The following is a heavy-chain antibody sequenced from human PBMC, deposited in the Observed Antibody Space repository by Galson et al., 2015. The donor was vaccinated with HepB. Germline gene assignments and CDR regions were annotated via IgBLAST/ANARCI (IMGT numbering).Heavy chain of an antibody. CDR2: IYPGDSDT. Sequence: QSGAEVKKPGESLKISCKGTGYTFNNYWIAWVRQMPGKGLEWMGIIYPGDSDTRYSPSFQGQVTISADKSINSAYLQWSSLKASDTAMYYCARVSGYNSLSNFDYWGQGTLVTVFS. D-gene: IGHD1-14*01. CDR3: ARVSGYNSLSNFDY. J-gene: IGHJ4*02. V-gene: IGHV5-51*01. CDR1: GYTFNNYW.